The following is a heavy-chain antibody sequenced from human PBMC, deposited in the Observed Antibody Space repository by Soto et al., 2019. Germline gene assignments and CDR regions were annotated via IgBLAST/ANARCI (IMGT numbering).Heavy chain of an antibody. V-gene: IGHV4-39*01. J-gene: IGHJ4*02. D-gene: IGHD3-9*01. CDR1: GGSVSSSSYY. CDR2: VYYSGST. Sequence: PSETLPLTCTVSGGSVSSSSYYWGRVRQPPGKGLEWIGSVYYSGSTYYNPSLESRVTISVDKSKNQFSLKLMSLSAADTAVYYCGRLEGLATISYYFDYWGQGALVTVSS. CDR3: GRLEGLATISYYFDY.